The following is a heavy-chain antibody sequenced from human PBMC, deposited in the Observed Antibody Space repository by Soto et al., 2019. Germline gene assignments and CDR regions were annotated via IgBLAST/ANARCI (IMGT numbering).Heavy chain of an antibody. Sequence: GESLKISCKVSGDSYNSNWIAWVRQRPGRGLEWMGIIYPIDSDTRYSPSFQGQVTISVDRSGNSAFLQWRSLKASDTATCYCARRSAVTTFYFYGMDVWGQGTTVTVSS. J-gene: IGHJ6*02. CDR1: GDSYNSNW. CDR2: IYPIDSDT. V-gene: IGHV5-51*01. CDR3: ARRSAVTTFYFYGMDV. D-gene: IGHD4-17*01.